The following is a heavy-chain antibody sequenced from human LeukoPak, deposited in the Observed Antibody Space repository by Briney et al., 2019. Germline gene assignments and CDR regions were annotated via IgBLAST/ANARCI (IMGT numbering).Heavy chain of an antibody. Sequence: SETLSLTCTVSGGSISSGDYYWSWIRQPPGKGLEWIGYIYYSGSTYYNPSLKSRVTISVDTSKNQFSLKLSSVTAADTAVYYCARVDPTRGWFDPWGRGTLVTVSS. D-gene: IGHD5-24*01. CDR1: GGSISSGDYY. CDR2: IYYSGST. V-gene: IGHV4-30-4*08. CDR3: ARVDPTRGWFDP. J-gene: IGHJ5*02.